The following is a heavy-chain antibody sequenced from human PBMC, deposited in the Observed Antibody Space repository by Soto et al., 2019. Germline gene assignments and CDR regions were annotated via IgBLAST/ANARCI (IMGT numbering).Heavy chain of an antibody. J-gene: IGHJ6*02. D-gene: IGHD3-10*01. V-gene: IGHV1-69*06. Sequence: GASVKVSCKASGGTFSSYAISWVRQAPGQGLEWMGGIIPIFGTANYAQKFQGRVTITADKSTSTAYMELSSLRSEDTAVYYCARVTMVRGVIINYGMDVWGQGTTVTVSS. CDR1: GGTFSSYA. CDR2: IIPIFGTA. CDR3: ARVTMVRGVIINYGMDV.